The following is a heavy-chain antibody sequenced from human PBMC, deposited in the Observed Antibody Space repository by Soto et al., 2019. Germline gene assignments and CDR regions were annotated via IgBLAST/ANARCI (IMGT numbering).Heavy chain of an antibody. CDR1: GGSITRNNHF. CDR2: IQYGWTN. V-gene: IGHV4-39*01. J-gene: IGHJ4*02. CDR3: ARLGSSGWYQGSYFDY. Sequence: QLQLQESGPGLVEASETLSLTCTVSGGSITRNNHFWGWIRQSPGKGREWIGSIQYGWTNNYNPSVKCRVIMSAETSKNQFSLMMNSVTAADTAVYYCARLGSSGWYQGSYFDYWGQGTLVTVSS. D-gene: IGHD6-19*01.